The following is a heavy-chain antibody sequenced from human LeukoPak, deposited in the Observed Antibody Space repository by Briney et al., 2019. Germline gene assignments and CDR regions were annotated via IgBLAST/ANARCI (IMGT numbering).Heavy chain of an antibody. Sequence: SETLSLTCTVSGGSISSSSYYWGWIRQPPGKGLEWIGSIYYSGSTYYNPSLQSRVTISVDTSKNQFSLKLSSVTAADTAVYYCARHVRRDGYNFDYWGQGTLVTVSS. J-gene: IGHJ4*02. CDR1: GGSISSSSYY. V-gene: IGHV4-39*01. CDR2: IYYSGST. D-gene: IGHD5-24*01. CDR3: ARHVRRDGYNFDY.